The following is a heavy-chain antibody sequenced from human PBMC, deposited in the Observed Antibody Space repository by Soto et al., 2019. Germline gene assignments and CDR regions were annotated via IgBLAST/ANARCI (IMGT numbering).Heavy chain of an antibody. CDR1: GGTFSSYA. V-gene: IGHV1-69*06. CDR2: IIPIFGTA. Sequence: QVQLVQSGAEVKKPGSSVKVSCKASGGTFSSYAISWVRQAPGQGLEWMGGIIPIFGTANYAQKFQGRVTITADKSTSTAYMELSSQRSEDTAVYYCARDSDIVATIRDYYYYYGMDVWGQGTTVTVSS. D-gene: IGHD5-12*01. CDR3: ARDSDIVATIRDYYYYYGMDV. J-gene: IGHJ6*02.